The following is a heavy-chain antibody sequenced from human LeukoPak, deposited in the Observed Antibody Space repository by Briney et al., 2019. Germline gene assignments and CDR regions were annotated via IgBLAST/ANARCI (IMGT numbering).Heavy chain of an antibody. Sequence: PGGSLRLSCAASGFTFSSYGMHWVRQAPGKGLEWVAVISYDGSNKYHADSVKGRFTISRDNSKNTLYLQMNSLRAEDTAVYYCARDRGGSSWYYFDYWGQGTLVTVSS. CDR3: ARDRGGSSWYYFDY. D-gene: IGHD6-13*01. J-gene: IGHJ4*02. V-gene: IGHV3-30*03. CDR2: ISYDGSNK. CDR1: GFTFSSYG.